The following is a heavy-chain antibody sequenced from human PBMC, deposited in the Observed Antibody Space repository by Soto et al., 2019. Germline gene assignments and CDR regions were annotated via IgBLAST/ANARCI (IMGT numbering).Heavy chain of an antibody. CDR1: GFTFSSYS. CDR2: ISSSSSYI. D-gene: IGHD4-17*01. J-gene: IGHJ6*02. Sequence: GGPLRLSCAASGFTFSSYSLNWVRQAPGKGLEWVSSISSSSSYIYYADSVKGRFTISRDNAKNSLYLQMNSLRAEDTAVFYCARVDDYGDYIPYYYYGMDVWGQGTTVTVSS. CDR3: ARVDDYGDYIPYYYYGMDV. V-gene: IGHV3-21*01.